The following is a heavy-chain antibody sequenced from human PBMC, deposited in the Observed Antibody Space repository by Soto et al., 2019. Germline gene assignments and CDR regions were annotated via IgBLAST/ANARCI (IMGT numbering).Heavy chain of an antibody. J-gene: IGHJ4*02. CDR1: GDSISSSNW. CDR3: ARDLGTGTDY. CDR2: IYHSGAT. V-gene: IGHV4-4*02. Sequence: SETLSLTCAVSGDSISSSNWWSWVRQAPGKGLEWIGEIYHSGATTYNPSLKSRATISVDPSNNHLSLKMTSVTAADTAVYFCARDLGTGTDYWGRGTLVTVSS.